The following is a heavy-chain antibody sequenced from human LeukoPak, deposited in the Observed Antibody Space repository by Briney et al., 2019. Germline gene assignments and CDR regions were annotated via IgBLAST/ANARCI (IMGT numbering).Heavy chain of an antibody. J-gene: IGHJ4*02. V-gene: IGHV4-59*01. CDR3: ASARGVGAAADY. D-gene: IGHD6-13*01. Sequence: SETLSLTCTVSGGSISSYYWSWIRQPPGKGLEWIGYIYYSGSTNYNPSLKSRVTILVNTSKNQFSLKLTSVTAADTAVYYCASARGVGAAADYWGQGTLVTVSS. CDR1: GGSISSYY. CDR2: IYYSGST.